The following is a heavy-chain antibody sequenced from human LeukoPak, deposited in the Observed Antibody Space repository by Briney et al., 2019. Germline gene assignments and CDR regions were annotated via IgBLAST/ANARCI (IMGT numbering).Heavy chain of an antibody. CDR1: GYSISSGYY. V-gene: IGHV4-38-2*02. D-gene: IGHD2-2*01. Sequence: SETLSLTCAVSGYSISSGYYRGWIRQPPGKGLEWIGSMYHSGSTYYNPSLESRVTISVDTSKNQFSLKLSSVTAADTAVYYCVRDSKCTSASCYPFDYWGQGTPVTVSS. CDR2: MYHSGST. CDR3: VRDSKCTSASCYPFDY. J-gene: IGHJ4*02.